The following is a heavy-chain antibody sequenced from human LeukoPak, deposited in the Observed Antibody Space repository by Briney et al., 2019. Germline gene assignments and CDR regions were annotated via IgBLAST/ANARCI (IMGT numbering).Heavy chain of an antibody. Sequence: GGSLRLSCAASGFTFSKAWMSWVRQAPGKGLEWVGRIKSKTEGGTTDYAAPVKGRFTISRDDSKSTVCLQMDSLKTEDSAVYYCTTRDGYPGEWGQGTLVTVSS. J-gene: IGHJ4*02. CDR1: GFTFSKAW. D-gene: IGHD5-24*01. CDR2: IKSKTEGGTT. V-gene: IGHV3-15*01. CDR3: TTRDGYPGE.